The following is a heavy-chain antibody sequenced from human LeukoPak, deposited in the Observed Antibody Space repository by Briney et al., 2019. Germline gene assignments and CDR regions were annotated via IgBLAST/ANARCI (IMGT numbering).Heavy chain of an antibody. CDR3: ARRTTKISGVARFDY. CDR1: GGSMSNYY. D-gene: IGHD3-3*01. CDR2: IYSNGRT. J-gene: IGHJ4*02. Sequence: PSETLSLTCSVSGGSMSNYYWSWIRQTPGKGLEWIGGIYSNGRTHDNPSLKSRVTMSIDTSENQFSLRLNSVTAADTAVYYCARRTTKISGVARFDYWGQGTPVIVSS. V-gene: IGHV4-4*09.